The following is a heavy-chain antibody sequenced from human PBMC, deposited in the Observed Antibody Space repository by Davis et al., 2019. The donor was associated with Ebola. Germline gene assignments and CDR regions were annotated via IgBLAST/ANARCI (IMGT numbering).Heavy chain of an antibody. CDR2: IYYSGGT. CDR1: GGSVSSYY. Sequence: MPGGSLRLSCTVSGGSVSSYYWSWIRQSPGKGLEWIGYIYYSGGTDYNPSLNSRATILMDTSKNQTSLKLTSVTAADTALYFCARVSMIVASHRVFDKWGQGILVTVSS. V-gene: IGHV4-59*02. J-gene: IGHJ4*02. CDR3: ARVSMIVASHRVFDK. D-gene: IGHD2/OR15-2a*01.